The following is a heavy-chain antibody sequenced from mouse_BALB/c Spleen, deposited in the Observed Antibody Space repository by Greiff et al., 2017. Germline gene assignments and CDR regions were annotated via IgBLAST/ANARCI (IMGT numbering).Heavy chain of an antibody. CDR2: IYPGDGDT. J-gene: IGHJ3*01. D-gene: IGHD2-14*01. CDR1: GYAFSSYW. V-gene: IGHV1-80*01. CDR3: ARGYDGAWFAY. Sequence: VKLQESGAELVRPGSSVKISCKASGYAFSSYWMNWVKQRPGQGLEWIGQIYPGDGDTNYNGKFKGKATLTADKSSSTAYMQLSSLTSEDSAVYFCARGYDGAWFAYWGQGTLVTVSA.